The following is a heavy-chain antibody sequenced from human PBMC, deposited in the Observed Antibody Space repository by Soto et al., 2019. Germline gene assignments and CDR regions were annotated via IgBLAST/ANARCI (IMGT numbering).Heavy chain of an antibody. V-gene: IGHV4-31*03. J-gene: IGHJ4*02. Sequence: QVQLQGSSPGLVKPSQTLSLTCTVSGYSISSGGFSRYWIRQYPGRGLEWIGYIYYSGFTYFNPSLESRINISVDPSSNQFSLRLNSVTAADTAVYFCARGSRLGGLDYWGLGTLVTVSS. CDR3: ARGSRLGGLDY. CDR2: IYYSGFT. CDR1: GYSISSGGFS. D-gene: IGHD3-10*01.